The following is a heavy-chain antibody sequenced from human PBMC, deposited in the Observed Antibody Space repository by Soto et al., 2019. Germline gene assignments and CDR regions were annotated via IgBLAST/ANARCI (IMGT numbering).Heavy chain of an antibody. V-gene: IGHV3-23*01. D-gene: IGHD4-17*01. CDR1: GFSFSNYA. J-gene: IGHJ4*02. CDR3: AKDAPTDY. CDR2: TSGSGGNT. Sequence: EVQLLESGGGLVQPGGSLRLSCAASGFSFSNYAMSWVRQAPGTGLEWVSITSGSGGNTYYADSAKGRFTISRDNSKNTLYLQMNSLRAEDTAIYYCAKDAPTDYWGQGTLFTVSS.